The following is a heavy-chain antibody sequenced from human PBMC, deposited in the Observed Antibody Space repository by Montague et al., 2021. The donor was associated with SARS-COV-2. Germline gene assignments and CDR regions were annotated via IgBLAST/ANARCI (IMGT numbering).Heavy chain of an antibody. CDR3: VRRVTRGAFDV. CDR2: IYYRGAS. CDR1: GGSINSSTYY. Sequence: SETLSLTCIVSGGSINSSTYYWAWIRQPPGKGLEWIATIYYRGASWSDPSLRSRVTISADTSRNQFNLKLTSVTAADMGLYYCVRRVTRGAFDVWGQGTMVTVSP. J-gene: IGHJ3*01. V-gene: IGHV4-39*01. D-gene: IGHD1-1*01.